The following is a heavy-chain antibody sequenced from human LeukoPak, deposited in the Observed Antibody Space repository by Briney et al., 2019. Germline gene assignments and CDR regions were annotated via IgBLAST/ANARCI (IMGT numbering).Heavy chain of an antibody. CDR2: TSHSGST. V-gene: IGHV4-59*08. CDR3: AQTGLVGYYYGMDV. D-gene: IGHD2-8*02. J-gene: IGHJ6*02. Sequence: SETLSLTCIVSGDSISSYYWTWIRQPPGKGLEWIGYTSHSGSTNSNPSLKSRVTISVDTSKNQFSLTLSSVTAADTAVYYCAQTGLVGYYYGMDVWGQGTTVTVSS. CDR1: GDSISSYY.